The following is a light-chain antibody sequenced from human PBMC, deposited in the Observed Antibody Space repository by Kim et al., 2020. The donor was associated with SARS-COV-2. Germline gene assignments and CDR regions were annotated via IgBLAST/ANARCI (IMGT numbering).Light chain of an antibody. J-gene: IGLJ3*02. Sequence: QSITISCTGTSSDVGGYKYVSWYQQKPGKAPKLMIYAVSNRPSGVSIRFSGSKSDNTAYLTVSGLQAEDEADYYCTSVTSSTTWVFGGGTQLTVL. CDR1: SSDVGGYKY. CDR3: TSVTSSTTWV. V-gene: IGLV2-14*03. CDR2: AVS.